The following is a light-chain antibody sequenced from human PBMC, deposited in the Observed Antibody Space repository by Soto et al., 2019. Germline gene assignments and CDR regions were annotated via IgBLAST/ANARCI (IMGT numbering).Light chain of an antibody. CDR1: QFIGSN. J-gene: IGKJ4*01. CDR2: DAS. V-gene: IGKV3-15*01. Sequence: MTQSPATLSVSPGERATLSCRASQFIGSNLAWYQQKPGEAPRLLMYDASSRATGIPARFSGSGSGTEFTLTISSLQSEDFAIYYCQQYNNWPPLTFGGGTKGEIK. CDR3: QQYNNWPPLT.